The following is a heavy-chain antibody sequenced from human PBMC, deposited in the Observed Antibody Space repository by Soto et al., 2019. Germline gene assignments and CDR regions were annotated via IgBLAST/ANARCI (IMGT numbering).Heavy chain of an antibody. V-gene: IGHV3-48*01. D-gene: IGHD3-3*01. CDR2: ISSSDNSI. CDR3: ARTPTASILNYYDY. CDR1: GVTVSSHS. J-gene: IGHJ4*02. Sequence: GGSLRLSCAASGVTVSSHSMNWVRQAPGKGLEWVSIISSSDNSIYYASSVKGRFTISRDNSENTLYLQMNSLRADDTAIYYCARTPTASILNYYDYWGQGTLVTVSS.